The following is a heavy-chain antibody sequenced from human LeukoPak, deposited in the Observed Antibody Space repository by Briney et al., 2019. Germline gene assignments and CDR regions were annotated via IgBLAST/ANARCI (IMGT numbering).Heavy chain of an antibody. J-gene: IGHJ4*02. Sequence: GGSLRLSCAASGFTFSSYAMHWVRQAPGKGLEWVAVISYDGSNKYYADSVKGRFTISRDNSKNTLYLQMNSLRAEDTAVYYCARMWGKQLALHGFPFDYWGQGTLVTVSS. CDR1: GFTFSSYA. CDR3: ARMWGKQLALHGFPFDY. V-gene: IGHV3-30-3*01. CDR2: ISYDGSNK. D-gene: IGHD6-6*01.